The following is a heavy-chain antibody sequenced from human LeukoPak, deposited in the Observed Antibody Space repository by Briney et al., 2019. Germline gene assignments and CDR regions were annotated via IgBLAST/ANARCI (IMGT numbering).Heavy chain of an antibody. CDR1: GFTFDDYG. CDR2: INWNGGST. D-gene: IGHD3-22*01. V-gene: IGHV3-20*04. J-gene: IGHJ4*02. Sequence: PGGSLRLSCAASGFTFDDYGMSWVRQAPGKGLEWVSGINWNGGSTGYADSVKGRFTISRDNAKNSLYLQMNSLRAGGTALYYCARERTYYYDSNPDYFDYWGQGTLVTVSS. CDR3: ARERTYYYDSNPDYFDY.